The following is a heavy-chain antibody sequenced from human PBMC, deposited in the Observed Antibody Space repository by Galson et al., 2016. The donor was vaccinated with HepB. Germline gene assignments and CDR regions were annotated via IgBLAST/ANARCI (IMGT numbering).Heavy chain of an antibody. CDR3: ARDPTVCGGDCNSHDSFDT. Sequence: SLRLSCAASGFTFSVYNMNWVRQAPGKGLEWISYITGSSGTIHYADSVRGRFSIFRDNAKNSLYLRLGSLTDEDTAVYYCARDPTVCGGDCNSHDSFDTWGQGTVVTVSS. CDR1: GFTFSVYN. J-gene: IGHJ3*02. D-gene: IGHD2-21*02. CDR2: ITGSSGTI. V-gene: IGHV3-48*02.